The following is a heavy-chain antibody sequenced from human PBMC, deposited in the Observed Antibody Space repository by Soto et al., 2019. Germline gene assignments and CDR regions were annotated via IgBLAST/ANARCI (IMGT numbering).Heavy chain of an antibody. CDR3: AREGRHFDY. CDR2: INPIFGTP. J-gene: IGHJ4*02. V-gene: IGHV1-69*06. Sequence: QVQLVQSGAEVKEPGASVKVSCQASGYAFSNNDISWVRQAPGQGLEWMGGINPIFGTPHYAQKYQGRVTITADTFTNTAYMELTRLTSDDTAVYFCAREGRHFDYWGQGTLVTVSS. CDR1: GYAFSNND.